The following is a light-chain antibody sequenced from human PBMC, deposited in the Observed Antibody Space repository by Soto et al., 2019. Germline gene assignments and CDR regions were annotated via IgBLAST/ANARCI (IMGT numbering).Light chain of an antibody. J-gene: IGLJ2*01. Sequence: QSVLTQPAPVSGSPGQSITISCTGNSSDVGGYNYVSWYQQHPGKAPKLMIYDVSNRPSGVSNRFSGSKSGNTASLTISGLQAEDEADYYCSSYTSSSPLFGGGTKVTVL. CDR1: SSDVGGYNY. CDR3: SSYTSSSPL. CDR2: DVS. V-gene: IGLV2-14*01.